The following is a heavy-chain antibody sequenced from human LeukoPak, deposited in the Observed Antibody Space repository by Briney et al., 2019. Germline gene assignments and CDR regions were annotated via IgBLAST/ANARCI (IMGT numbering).Heavy chain of an antibody. Sequence: SETLSLTCTVSGGSISSSSYYWGWIRQPPGKGLEWIGSIYYTGSTYYNPSPKSRVAMSVDASKNQFSLKLSSVTAADTAAYYCARHHPFWSGYVYYLDYWGQGTLVTVSS. CDR2: IYYTGST. D-gene: IGHD3-3*01. CDR1: GGSISSSSYY. CDR3: ARHHPFWSGYVYYLDY. J-gene: IGHJ4*02. V-gene: IGHV4-39*01.